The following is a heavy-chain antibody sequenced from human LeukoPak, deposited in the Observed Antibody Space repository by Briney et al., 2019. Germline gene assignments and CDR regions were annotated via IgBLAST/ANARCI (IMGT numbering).Heavy chain of an antibody. D-gene: IGHD3-16*01. CDR2: IYYSGST. J-gene: IGHJ4*02. V-gene: IGHV4-39*01. CDR3: ARPGNDYVWGSPYYFDY. Sequence: SETLSLTCTVSGGSISSSSYYWGWIRQPPGKGLEWIGSIYYSGSTYYNPSLKSRVTISADTSKNQFSLKLSSVTAADTAVYYCARPGNDYVWGSPYYFDYWGQGTLVTVSS. CDR1: GGSISSSSYY.